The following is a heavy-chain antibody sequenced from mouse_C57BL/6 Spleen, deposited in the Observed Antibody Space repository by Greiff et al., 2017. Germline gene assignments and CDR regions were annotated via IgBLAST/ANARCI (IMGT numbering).Heavy chain of an antibody. J-gene: IGHJ4*01. CDR3: ARSGVLYGSSHYYAMDY. D-gene: IGHD1-1*01. Sequence: QVQLQQSGPELVKPGASVKISCKASGYAFSSSWMNWVKQRPGKGLEWIGRIYPGDGDTNYNGKFKGKATLTADKSSSTASMQLSSLTSEDSAVYFCARSGVLYGSSHYYAMDYWGQGTSVTVSS. V-gene: IGHV1-82*01. CDR1: GYAFSSSW. CDR2: IYPGDGDT.